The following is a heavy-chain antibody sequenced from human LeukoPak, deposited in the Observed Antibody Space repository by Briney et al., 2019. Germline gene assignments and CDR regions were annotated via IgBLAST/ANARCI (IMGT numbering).Heavy chain of an antibody. Sequence: GGSLRLSCAASGFTFDNYAMHWVRQAPGKGLEWVSGIAWNSGNTVFADSVKGRFTISRDNAENSLSLQMNSLTPEDTAFYFCAKDMNSYGSGSSYNPWGPFDSWGQGTLVTVSS. D-gene: IGHD3-10*01. CDR3: AKDMNSYGSGSSYNPWGPFDS. J-gene: IGHJ4*02. CDR2: IAWNSGNT. V-gene: IGHV3-9*01. CDR1: GFTFDNYA.